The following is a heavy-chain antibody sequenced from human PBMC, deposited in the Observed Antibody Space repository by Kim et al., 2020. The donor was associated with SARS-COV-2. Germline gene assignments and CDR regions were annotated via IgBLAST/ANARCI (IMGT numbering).Heavy chain of an antibody. CDR1: GFTFNTYG. CDR3: AKSFSGSYFGYXY. CDR2: ISYDGSNK. J-gene: IGHJ4*02. Sequence: GGSLRLSCAASGFTFNTYGMHWVRQAPGKGLEWVAVISYDGSNKYYADSVKGRFTISRDNSKNTLYLQMNSLRIEDTAVYYCAKSFSGSYFGYXYWGQGTLXTXSS. D-gene: IGHD1-26*01. V-gene: IGHV3-30*18.